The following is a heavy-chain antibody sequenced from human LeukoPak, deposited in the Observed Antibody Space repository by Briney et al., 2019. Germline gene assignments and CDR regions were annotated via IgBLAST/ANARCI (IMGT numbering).Heavy chain of an antibody. D-gene: IGHD1-26*01. J-gene: IGHJ4*02. CDR2: ISAYNGNT. Sequence: GASVKVSCKASGYTFTSYGISWVRQAPGQGLEWMGWISAYNGNTNYAQKLQGRVTMTTDTSTSTAYMELRSLRSDDTAVYYCARVPHPGGATGTNYWGQGTLVTVSS. CDR1: GYTFTSYG. V-gene: IGHV1-18*01. CDR3: ARVPHPGGATGTNY.